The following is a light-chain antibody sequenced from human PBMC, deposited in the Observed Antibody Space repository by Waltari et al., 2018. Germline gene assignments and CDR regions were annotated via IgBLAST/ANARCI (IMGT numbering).Light chain of an antibody. CDR2: KDT. CDR1: VLAPEY. V-gene: IGLV3-27*01. J-gene: IGLJ3*02. CDR3: YSAADNDLGV. Sequence: SFELTQTSSLSVSPGQTVRITCSGDVLAPEYARWFQQKPGQAPILIISKDTERPSGIPERFSGSSSGTTVTLTISGAQVEDEADYYCYSAADNDLGVFGGGTKLTVL.